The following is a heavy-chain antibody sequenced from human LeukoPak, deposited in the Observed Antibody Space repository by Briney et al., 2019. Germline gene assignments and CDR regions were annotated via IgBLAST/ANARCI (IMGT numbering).Heavy chain of an antibody. Sequence: PGGSLRLSCAASGFTFSSYSMNWVRQAPGKGLEWVSYISSRSTTIYYADSVKGRFTISRDNAQSSLYLQMSSLRAEDTALYYCAKGYRGTFDDWGQGTLVTVSS. D-gene: IGHD5-12*01. CDR1: GFTFSSYS. J-gene: IGHJ4*02. CDR2: ISSRSTTI. CDR3: AKGYRGTFDD. V-gene: IGHV3-48*04.